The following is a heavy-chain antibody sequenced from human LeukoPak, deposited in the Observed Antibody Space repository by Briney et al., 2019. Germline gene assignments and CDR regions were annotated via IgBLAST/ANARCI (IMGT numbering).Heavy chain of an antibody. V-gene: IGHV4-34*01. Sequence: SETLSLTCAVYGGSFSGYYWSWIRQPPGKGLEWIGEINHSGSTNYSPSLKSRVTISVDTSKNQFSLKLSSVTAADTAVYYCASKGWLLGPQYYFDYWGQGTLVTVSS. CDR3: ASKGWLLGPQYYFDY. D-gene: IGHD2-15*01. CDR2: INHSGST. J-gene: IGHJ4*02. CDR1: GGSFSGYY.